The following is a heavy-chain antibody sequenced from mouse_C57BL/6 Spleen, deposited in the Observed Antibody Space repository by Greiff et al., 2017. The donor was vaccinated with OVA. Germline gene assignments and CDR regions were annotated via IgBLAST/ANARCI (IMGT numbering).Heavy chain of an antibody. J-gene: IGHJ4*01. CDR3: ARSYYRNEGNAMDY. CDR2: IYPRSGNT. Sequence: QVQLKESGAELARPGASVKLSCKASGYTFTSYGISWVKQRTGQGLEWIGEIYPRSGNTYYNEKFKGKATLTADKSSSTAYMELRSLTSEDSAVYFCARSYYRNEGNAMDYWGQGTSVTVSS. CDR1: GYTFTSYG. D-gene: IGHD1-1*01. V-gene: IGHV1-81*01.